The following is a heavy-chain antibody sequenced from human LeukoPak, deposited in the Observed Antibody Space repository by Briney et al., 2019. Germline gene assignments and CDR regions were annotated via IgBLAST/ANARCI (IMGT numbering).Heavy chain of an antibody. CDR2: INPSGGST. D-gene: IGHD1-1*01. CDR3: ASSAQRRRPFDY. J-gene: IGHJ4*02. CDR1: GYTFTSYY. V-gene: IGHV1-46*01. Sequence: ASVKVSCKASGYTFTSYYMHWVRQAPGQGLEWMGIINPSGGSTSYAQKFQGRVTMTRDTSTSTVYMELSSLRSEDTAVYYCASSAQRRRPFDYWGQGTLVTVSS.